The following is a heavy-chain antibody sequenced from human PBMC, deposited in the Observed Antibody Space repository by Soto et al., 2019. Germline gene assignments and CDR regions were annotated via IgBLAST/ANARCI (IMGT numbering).Heavy chain of an antibody. CDR3: ARGGTGFGVILGYGMDV. V-gene: IGHV1-69*12. D-gene: IGHD3-10*01. Sequence: QVQQVQSGAEVKKPGSSVKVSCKASGGTFSSYAISWVRQAPGQGLEWMGGIIPIFGTANYAQKFQGRVTSTADESTSTAYMELSSLRSEDTAVYYCARGGTGFGVILGYGMDVWGQGTTVTVSS. J-gene: IGHJ6*02. CDR1: GGTFSSYA. CDR2: IIPIFGTA.